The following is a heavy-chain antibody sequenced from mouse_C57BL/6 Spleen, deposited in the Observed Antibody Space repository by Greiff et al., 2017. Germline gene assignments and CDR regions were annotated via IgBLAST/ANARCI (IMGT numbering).Heavy chain of an antibody. Sequence: EVQLVESGGGLVQPGGSLSLSCAASGFTFTDSYMSWVSQPPGKALAWLGVIRNKANGYTTEYSASVKCRFTISRDNSQSILYLQMNALRAEDRATYYCARYSYYCSGGDFDVWGTGTTVTVSS. V-gene: IGHV7-3*01. CDR2: IRNKANGYTT. D-gene: IGHD1-1*01. CDR3: ARYSYYCSGGDFDV. CDR1: GFTFTDSY. J-gene: IGHJ1*03.